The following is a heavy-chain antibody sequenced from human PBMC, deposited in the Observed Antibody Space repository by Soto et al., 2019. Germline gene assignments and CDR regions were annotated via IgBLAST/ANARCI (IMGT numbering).Heavy chain of an antibody. CDR3: ANMHYTAMVSYYYCGMDV. CDR1: GFTFSSYA. V-gene: IGHV3-30-3*01. CDR2: ISYDGSNK. Sequence: QVQLVESGGGVVQPGRSLRLSCAASGFTFSSYAMHWVRQAPGKGLEWVAVISYDGSNKYYADSVKGRFTISRDNSKNTLYLQMNSRRAEDTAVYYCANMHYTAMVSYYYCGMDVWGQGTTVTVSS. D-gene: IGHD5-18*01. J-gene: IGHJ6*02.